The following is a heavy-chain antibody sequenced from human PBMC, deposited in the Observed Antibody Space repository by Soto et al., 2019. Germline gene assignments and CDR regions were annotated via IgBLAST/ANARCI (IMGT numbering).Heavy chain of an antibody. CDR3: ARVAIFGVVPSYYYYMDV. J-gene: IGHJ6*03. V-gene: IGHV3-33*01. CDR1: GFTFSSYG. D-gene: IGHD3-3*01. Sequence: QVQLVESGGGVVQPGRSLRLSCAASGFTFSSYGMHWVRQAPGKGLEWVAVIWYDGSNKYYADSVKGRFTISRDNSKNTLYLQMNSLRVEDTAVYYCARVAIFGVVPSYYYYMDVWGKGTTVTVSS. CDR2: IWYDGSNK.